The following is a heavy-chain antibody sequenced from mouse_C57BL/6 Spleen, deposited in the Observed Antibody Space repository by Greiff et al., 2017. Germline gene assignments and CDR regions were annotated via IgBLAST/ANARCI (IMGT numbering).Heavy chain of an antibody. CDR2: IRSKSSNYAT. CDR1: GFTFNTYA. D-gene: IGHD1-1*01. V-gene: IGHV10-3*01. J-gene: IGHJ2*01. CDR3: VRGPDYYGSSYFDY. Sequence: EVQRVESGGGLVQPKGSLKLSCAASGFTFNTYAMHWVRQAPGKGLEWVARIRSKSSNYATYYADSVKDRFTISRDDSQSMLYLQMNNLKTEDTAMYYCVRGPDYYGSSYFDYWGQGTTLTVSS.